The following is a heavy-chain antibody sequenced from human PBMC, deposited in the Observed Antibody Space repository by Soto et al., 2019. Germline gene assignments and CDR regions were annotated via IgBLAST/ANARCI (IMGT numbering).Heavy chain of an antibody. CDR3: AREGGSSPLDD. D-gene: IGHD1-26*01. CDR2: ISSSSSYR. J-gene: IGHJ4*02. Sequence: GGSLRLSCVGSGFNLSDYYMTWIRQAPGKGLEWVSYISSSSSYRSFADSVKGRFTISRDNAKNSLYLQLNSLRAEDTAVYYCAREGGSSPLDDGGQGTLVTVSS. CDR1: GFNLSDYY. V-gene: IGHV3-11*06.